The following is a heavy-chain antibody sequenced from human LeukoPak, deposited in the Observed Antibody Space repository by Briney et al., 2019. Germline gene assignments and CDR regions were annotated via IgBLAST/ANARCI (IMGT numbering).Heavy chain of an antibody. Sequence: GGSLRLSCAASGFTFSSYEMNWVRQAPGKGLEWVSYISSSGSTIYYADSVKGRFTVSRDNAKNSLYLQMNSLRAEDTAVYYCARGVRQWLLTYYFDYWGQGTLVTVSS. J-gene: IGHJ4*02. V-gene: IGHV3-48*03. CDR1: GFTFSSYE. CDR2: ISSSGSTI. D-gene: IGHD6-19*01. CDR3: ARGVRQWLLTYYFDY.